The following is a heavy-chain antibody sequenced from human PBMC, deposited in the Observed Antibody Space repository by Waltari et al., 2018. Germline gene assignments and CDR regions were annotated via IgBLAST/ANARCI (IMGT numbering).Heavy chain of an antibody. CDR1: GYTFTSYA. J-gene: IGHJ4*02. Sequence: QVQLVKSGAEVKKPGASVKVSCKASGYTFTSYAMHWVRQAPGQRLEWMGWINAGNGNTKYSQKFQGRVTITRDTSASTAYMELSSLRSEDTAVYYCARDSYCSGGSCYSAFDYWGQGTLVTVSS. CDR3: ARDSYCSGGSCYSAFDY. CDR2: INAGNGNT. V-gene: IGHV1-3*01. D-gene: IGHD2-15*01.